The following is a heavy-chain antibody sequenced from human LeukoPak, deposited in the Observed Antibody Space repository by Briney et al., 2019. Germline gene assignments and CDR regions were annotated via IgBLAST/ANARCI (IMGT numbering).Heavy chain of an antibody. J-gene: IGHJ4*02. V-gene: IGHV4-38-2*02. CDR1: GYSISSGYY. CDR3: AREGDSSLWYFDY. Sequence: KPSETLSLTCTVSGYSISSGYYWGWIRQPPGKGLEWIGSIYYSGSTYYNPSLKSRVTISVDTSKNQFSLKLSSVTAADTAVYYCAREGDSSLWYFDYWGQGTLVTVSS. CDR2: IYYSGST. D-gene: IGHD3-22*01.